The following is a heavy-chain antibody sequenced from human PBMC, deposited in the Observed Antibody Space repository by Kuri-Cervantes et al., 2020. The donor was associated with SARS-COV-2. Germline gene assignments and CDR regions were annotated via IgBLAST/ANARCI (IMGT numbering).Heavy chain of an antibody. J-gene: IGHJ4*02. Sequence: ASVKVSCKASGGNFSNYAITWVRQAPGQRLEWMGWINAGNGNTKYSQKFQGRVTITRDTSASTAYMELSSLRSEDTAVYYCARVEDSGSYPFDYWGQGTLVTVSS. CDR1: GGNFSNYA. CDR3: ARVEDSGSYPFDY. CDR2: INAGNGNT. D-gene: IGHD1-26*01. V-gene: IGHV1-3*01.